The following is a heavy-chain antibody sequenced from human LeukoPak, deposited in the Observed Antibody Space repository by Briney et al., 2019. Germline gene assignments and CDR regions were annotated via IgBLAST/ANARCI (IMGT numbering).Heavy chain of an antibody. D-gene: IGHD6-19*01. CDR3: AKAVVAVARNLIFDY. CDR1: GFTFSSYA. CDR2: ISGSDGST. V-gene: IGHV3-23*01. Sequence: GGSLRLSCAASGFTFSSYAMSWVRQAPGKGLEWVSAISGSDGSTYYADSVKGRFTISRDNSKNTLYLQMNSLRAEDTAVYYCAKAVVAVARNLIFDYWGQGTQVTVSS. J-gene: IGHJ4*02.